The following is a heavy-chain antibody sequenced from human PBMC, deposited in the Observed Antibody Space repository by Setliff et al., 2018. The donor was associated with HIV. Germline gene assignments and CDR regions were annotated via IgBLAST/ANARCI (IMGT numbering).Heavy chain of an antibody. V-gene: IGHV4-39*01. Sequence: SETLSLTCIVSGGSISSSSYYWGWIRQPPGKGLEWIGSIYYSGSTYYNPSLKSRVTISVDTSKNQFSLKLSSVTAADTAVYYCARRYYYYYMDVWGKGTTVTVSS. CDR3: ARRYYYYYMDV. CDR1: GGSISSSSYY. CDR2: IYYSGST. J-gene: IGHJ6*03.